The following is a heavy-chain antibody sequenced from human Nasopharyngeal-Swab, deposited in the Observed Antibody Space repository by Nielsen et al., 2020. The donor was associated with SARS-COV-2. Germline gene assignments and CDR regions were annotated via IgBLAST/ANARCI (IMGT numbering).Heavy chain of an antibody. CDR2: IYHSGST. V-gene: IGHV4-30-2*01. J-gene: IGHJ4*02. CDR1: GGSISSGGYS. CDR3: ATTRDNWNYATFDY. Sequence: LRLSCAVSGGSISSGGYSWSWIRQPPGKGLEWIGYIYHSGSTYYNPSLKSRVTISVDTSKNQFSLKLSSVTAADTAVYYCATTRDNWNYATFDYWGQGTLVTVSS. D-gene: IGHD1-7*01.